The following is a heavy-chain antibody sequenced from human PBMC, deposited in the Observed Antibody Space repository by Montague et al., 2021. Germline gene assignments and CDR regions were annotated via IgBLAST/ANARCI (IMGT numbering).Heavy chain of an antibody. V-gene: IGHV4-39*07. CDR1: GGSITSNIYY. J-gene: IGHJ5*02. CDR3: ARVFSSWYVGWFDP. D-gene: IGHD6-13*01. Sequence: SETLSLTCTVSGGSITSNIYYWGWIRQSPGKGLEWIGSIYYSGNSFYRPSLKSRITMAVDTSKNQFSLKLSSVTAADTAIYYCARVFSSWYVGWFDPWGQGTLVTVSS. CDR2: IYYSGNS.